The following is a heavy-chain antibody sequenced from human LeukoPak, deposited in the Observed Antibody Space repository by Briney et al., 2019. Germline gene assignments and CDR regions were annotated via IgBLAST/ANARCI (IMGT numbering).Heavy chain of an antibody. J-gene: IGHJ4*02. CDR1: GFIFDDYT. CDR3: AKERYSYGGFDY. CDR2: ISWDGGST. D-gene: IGHD5-18*01. Sequence: GGSLRLSCAASGFIFDDYTMHWVRQAPGKGLEWVSLISWDGGSTYYADSVRGRFTISRDNSKNSLSLQMNSLRTEDTALYYCAKERYSYGGFDYWGQGTLVTVSS. V-gene: IGHV3-43*01.